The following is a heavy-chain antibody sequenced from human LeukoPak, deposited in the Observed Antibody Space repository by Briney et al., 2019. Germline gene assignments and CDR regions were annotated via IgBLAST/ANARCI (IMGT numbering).Heavy chain of an antibody. J-gene: IGHJ6*03. Sequence: GASVKVSCKASGYTFTSYGISWVRQATGQGLEWMGWMNPNSGNTGYAQKLQGRVTITRNTSISTAYMELSSLRSEDTAVYYCARGYYYYYMDVWGKGTTVTVSS. CDR3: ARGYYYYYMDV. CDR2: MNPNSGNT. V-gene: IGHV1-8*03. CDR1: GYTFTSYG.